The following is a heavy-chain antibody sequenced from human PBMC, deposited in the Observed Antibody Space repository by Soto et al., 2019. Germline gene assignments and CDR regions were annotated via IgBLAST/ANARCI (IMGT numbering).Heavy chain of an antibody. V-gene: IGHV4-34*01. CDR3: VRRFDH. CDR2: ISHSGST. J-gene: IGHJ4*02. Sequence: WTWIRQPPGKGLEWIGEISHSGSTDYSPSLKSRVTISIDKSNNHLSLELTSVTAADTAVYYCVRRFDHWGQGTLVTVSS.